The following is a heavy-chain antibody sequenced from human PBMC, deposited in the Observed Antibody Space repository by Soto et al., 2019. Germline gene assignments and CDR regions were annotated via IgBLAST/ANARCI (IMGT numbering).Heavy chain of an antibody. CDR1: GASISYGGFS. CDR2: ISHLEST. J-gene: IGHJ4*02. CDR3: ARGGGYDSFDY. Sequence: SETLSLTCTVSGASISYGGFSWSWIRQSPGKGLEWIGYISHLESTYFHPSFKSRLTMSIDRTRNQFSLKLSSVTAADMAVYYCARGGGYDSFDYWGQGVLVTV. V-gene: IGHV4-30-2*06. D-gene: IGHD5-12*01.